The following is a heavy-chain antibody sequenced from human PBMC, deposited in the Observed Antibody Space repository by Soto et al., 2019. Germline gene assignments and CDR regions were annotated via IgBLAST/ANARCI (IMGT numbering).Heavy chain of an antibody. Sequence: GGSLRLSCAPSGFTLSGYAMDWVRQAPGKGLEYVSGISSNGVGTYYANSVQGRFTISRDNSKNTVYLQMGSLRPEDMAVYYCARRARPDFYYMDVWGRGTTVTFSS. CDR2: ISSNGVGT. CDR1: GFTLSGYA. V-gene: IGHV3-64*01. CDR3: ARRARPDFYYMDV. D-gene: IGHD6-6*01. J-gene: IGHJ6*03.